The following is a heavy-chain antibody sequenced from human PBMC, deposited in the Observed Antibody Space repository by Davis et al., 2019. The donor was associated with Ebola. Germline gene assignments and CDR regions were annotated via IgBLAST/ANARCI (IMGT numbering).Heavy chain of an antibody. D-gene: IGHD1-26*01. CDR2: IYYSGST. CDR3: ARDPGSGARVEYYGMDV. V-gene: IGHV4-59*01. Sequence: PSETLSLTCTVSGGSISSYYWSWIRQPPGKGLEWIGYIYYSGSTNYNPSLKSRVTISVDTSKNQFSLKLSSVTAADTAVYYCARDPGSGARVEYYGMDVWGQGTTVTVTS. J-gene: IGHJ6*02. CDR1: GGSISSYY.